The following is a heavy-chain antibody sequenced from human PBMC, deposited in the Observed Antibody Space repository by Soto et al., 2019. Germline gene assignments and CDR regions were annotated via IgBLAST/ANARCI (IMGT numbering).Heavy chain of an antibody. CDR3: AKGKGSGRSAFDW. V-gene: IGHV3-23*01. Sequence: EVQLLESGGGLVQPGGSLRLSCAASGFTFNTYAMSWVRQAPGKGLEWVSGITDTGTMTYYADSVKGRFTMSSDNSKNTLYLQMSSLRAEDTAIYYCAKGKGSGRSAFDWLGQGTLVTVSS. CDR1: GFTFNTYA. J-gene: IGHJ4*02. D-gene: IGHD1-26*01. CDR2: ITDTGTMT.